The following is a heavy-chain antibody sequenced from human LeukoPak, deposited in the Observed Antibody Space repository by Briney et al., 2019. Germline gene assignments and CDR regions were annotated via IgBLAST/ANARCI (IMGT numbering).Heavy chain of an antibody. CDR1: GYTFTGYY. V-gene: IGHV1-2*02. CDR2: LNPHNGGT. CDR3: ARVDQRISFYFDY. Sequence: ASVKVSCKASGYTFTGYYMHWVRRAPGQGLEWMGWLNPHNGGTNYVQKFQGRVTMTRDTSISTAFMELSSLRSDDTAVYYCARVDQRISFYFDYWGQGTLITVSS. J-gene: IGHJ4*02. D-gene: IGHD3-16*02.